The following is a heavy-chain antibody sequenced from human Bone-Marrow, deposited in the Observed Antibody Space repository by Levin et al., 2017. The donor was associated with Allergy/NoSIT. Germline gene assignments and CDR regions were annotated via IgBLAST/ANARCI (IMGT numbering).Heavy chain of an antibody. CDR2: FYYRGST. D-gene: IGHD5-12*01. Sequence: SQTLSLTCTVSGGSIPTYYWGWFRQPPGKGLEWIGYFYYRGSTSYNPSLQSRVTISLDTSKNRFSLELTSVTAADTAMYYCAGEGYSGYGRYNWIDPWGQGTLVTVSS. J-gene: IGHJ5*02. CDR1: GGSIPTYY. CDR3: AGEGYSGYGRYNWIDP. V-gene: IGHV4-59*01.